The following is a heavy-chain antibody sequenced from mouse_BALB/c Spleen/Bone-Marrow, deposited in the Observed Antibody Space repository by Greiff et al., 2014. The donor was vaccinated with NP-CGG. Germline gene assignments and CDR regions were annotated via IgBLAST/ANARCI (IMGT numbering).Heavy chain of an antibody. J-gene: IGHJ2*01. CDR3: ARGGNWEDFDY. D-gene: IGHD4-1*01. V-gene: IGHV5-17*02. CDR1: GFTFSSFG. CDR2: ISSGSSTI. Sequence: VQLKESGGGLVQPGGSRKLSCAASGFTFSSFGMHWVRQAPERGLEWVAYISSGSSTIYYADTVKGRFTISRDNPKNTLFLQITSLRSEDTAMYYCARGGNWEDFDYWGQGTTLTVSS.